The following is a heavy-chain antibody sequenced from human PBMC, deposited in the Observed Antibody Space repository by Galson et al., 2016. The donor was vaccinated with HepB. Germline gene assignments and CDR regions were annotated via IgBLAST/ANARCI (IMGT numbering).Heavy chain of an antibody. CDR2: IYSGGTA. CDR1: GFTGSSSY. CDR3: ARVPGYYYGMDV. V-gene: IGHV3-53*01. J-gene: IGHJ6*02. Sequence: SLRLSCAASGFTGSSSYMNWVRRAPGKGLEWVSVIYSGGTAYFADSGGSTYYAYADSVKGRFIISRDNSKNTLYLQMNSLRTEDTAVYYCARVPGYYYGMDVWGQGTTVTVSS.